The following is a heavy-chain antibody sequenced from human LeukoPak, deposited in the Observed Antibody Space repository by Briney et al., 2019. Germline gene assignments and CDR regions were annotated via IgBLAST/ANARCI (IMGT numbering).Heavy chain of an antibody. J-gene: IGHJ5*02. CDR3: AREGGSYPSSWFDP. D-gene: IGHD1-26*01. Sequence: SETLSLTCTVSGGSISSSSYYWGWIRQPPGKGLEWIGSIYHSGSTYYNPSLKSRVTISVDTSKNQFSLKLSSVTAADTAVYYCAREGGSYPSSWFDPWGQGTLVTVSS. CDR1: GGSISSSSYY. CDR2: IYHSGST. V-gene: IGHV4-39*07.